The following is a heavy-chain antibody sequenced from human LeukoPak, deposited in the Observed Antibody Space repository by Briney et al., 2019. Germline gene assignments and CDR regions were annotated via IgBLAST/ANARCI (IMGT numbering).Heavy chain of an antibody. CDR1: GFTFSSYG. CDR3: ARGGVYYGSGPPGY. D-gene: IGHD3-10*01. V-gene: IGHV3-33*01. J-gene: IGHJ4*02. CDR2: IWYDGSNK. Sequence: PGRSLGLSWAASGFTFSSYGMHWVRQAPGKGLGWVADIWYDGSNKYYADSVKGRFTISRDNSKNTLYLQMNRLRAEETAVYYCARGGVYYGSGPPGYWGQGTLVTVSS.